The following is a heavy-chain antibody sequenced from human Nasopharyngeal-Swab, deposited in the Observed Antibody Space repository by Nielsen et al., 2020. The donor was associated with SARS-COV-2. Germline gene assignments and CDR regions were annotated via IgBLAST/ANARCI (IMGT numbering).Heavy chain of an antibody. V-gene: IGHV3-74*01. CDR2: IDTDGTIT. CDR3: ARDVGGRDNY. CDR1: GFTFSTYW. D-gene: IGHD2-15*01. J-gene: IGHJ4*02. Sequence: LSLTCAASGFTFSTYWMHWVRQPPGKGLLWVSRIDTDGTITDYADSVKGRFTISRDNAKNTLYLQMNSLRAEDTAVYYCARDVGGRDNYWGQGALVTVSS.